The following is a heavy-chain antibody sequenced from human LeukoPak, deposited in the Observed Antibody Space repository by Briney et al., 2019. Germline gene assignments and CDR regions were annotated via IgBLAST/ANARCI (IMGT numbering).Heavy chain of an antibody. CDR2: INPSGGST. D-gene: IGHD6-13*01. V-gene: IGHV1-46*01. CDR3: ASGDSIAAASSPYYYYYGMDV. Sequence: ASVNVSCKASGYTFTSYYMHWVRQAPGQGLEWMGIINPSGGSTSYAQKFQGRVTMTRDTSTSTVYMELSSLRSEDTAVYYCASGDSIAAASSPYYYYYGMDVWGKGTTVTVSS. CDR1: GYTFTSYY. J-gene: IGHJ6*04.